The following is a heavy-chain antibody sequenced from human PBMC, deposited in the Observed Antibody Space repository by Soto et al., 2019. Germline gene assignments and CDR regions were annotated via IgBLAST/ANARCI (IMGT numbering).Heavy chain of an antibody. CDR2: INPNSGGT. CDR3: ARAAYRCSGGSCPPAGWFDP. J-gene: IGHJ5*02. Sequence: QVQLVQSGAEVKKPGASVKVSCKASGYTFTGYYMHWVRQAPGQGLEWMGWINPNSGGTNYAQKFQGWVTMTRDTSLSTAYMELSRLRSDDTAVYYCARAAYRCSGGSCPPAGWFDPWGQGTLVTVSS. V-gene: IGHV1-2*04. D-gene: IGHD2-15*01. CDR1: GYTFTGYY.